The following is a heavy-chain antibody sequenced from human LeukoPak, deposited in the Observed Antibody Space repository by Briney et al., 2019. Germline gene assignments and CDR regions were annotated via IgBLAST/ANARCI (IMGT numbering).Heavy chain of an antibody. CDR2: ISYDGSNK. Sequence: LSLTCTVSGGSISSSSYYWGWIRQPPGKGLEWVAVISYDGSNKYYADSVKGRFTISRDNSKNTLYLQMNSLRAEDTAVYYCARDVSSSWYYYFDYWGQGTLVTVSS. J-gene: IGHJ4*02. CDR3: ARDVSSSWYYYFDY. D-gene: IGHD6-13*01. V-gene: IGHV3-30-3*01. CDR1: GGSISSSS.